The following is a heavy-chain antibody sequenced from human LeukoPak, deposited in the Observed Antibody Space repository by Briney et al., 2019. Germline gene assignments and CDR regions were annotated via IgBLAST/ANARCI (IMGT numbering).Heavy chain of an antibody. CDR3: ARTRRNYYDSSGYYFDY. D-gene: IGHD3-22*01. J-gene: IGHJ4*02. V-gene: IGHV4-34*01. CDR1: GGSFSGYY. Sequence: SETLSLTCAVYGGSFSGYYWSWIRQPPGKGLEWLGEINHSGSTNYNPSLKSRVTISVDTSKNQFSLKLSSVTAADTAVYYCARTRRNYYDSSGYYFDYWGQGTLVTVSS. CDR2: INHSGST.